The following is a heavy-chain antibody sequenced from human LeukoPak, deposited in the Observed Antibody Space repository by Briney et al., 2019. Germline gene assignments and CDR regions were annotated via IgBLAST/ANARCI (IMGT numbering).Heavy chain of an antibody. CDR3: ARLAFCTNAVCFSNYYYSMDV. D-gene: IGHD2-8*01. V-gene: IGHV5-51*01. CDR1: GYSFTSYW. Sequence: GESLKISCKGSGYSFTSYWIGWVRQMPGKGLEWMGIIYPDDSDTKYSPSFQGQVTISADKSISTAYLQWSSLKASDTAMYYCARLAFCTNAVCFSNYYYSMDVWGRGTTVTASS. J-gene: IGHJ6*03. CDR2: IYPDDSDT.